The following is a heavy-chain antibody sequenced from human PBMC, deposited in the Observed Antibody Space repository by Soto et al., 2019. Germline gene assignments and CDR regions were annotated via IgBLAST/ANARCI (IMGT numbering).Heavy chain of an antibody. V-gene: IGHV3-30*18. Sequence: QVHLVESGGGVVQPGRSLTISCVGSGFAFSTYGMPWVRQAPAKGLEWVALISYDGTDKYYADSVKGRFSISRDNSKQTLSLHMDSLRPEDTAVYYCAKDFGAWSDSWGQGTLVNVSS. CDR2: ISYDGTDK. J-gene: IGHJ5*02. CDR3: AKDFGAWSDS. CDR1: GFAFSTYG. D-gene: IGHD6-19*01.